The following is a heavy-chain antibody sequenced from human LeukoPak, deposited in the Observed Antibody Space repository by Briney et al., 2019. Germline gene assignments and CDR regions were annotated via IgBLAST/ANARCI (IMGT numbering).Heavy chain of an antibody. J-gene: IGHJ4*02. V-gene: IGHV4-4*07. Sequence: SETLSLTCTVSGGSISSYYWSWIRQPAGKGLEWIGRIYTTGSTNYNPSLKSRVTISVDTSKNQFSLKLSSVTAADTAVYYCARDRGSQPFIDYWGQGTLVTVSS. CDR2: IYTTGST. CDR1: GGSISSYY. D-gene: IGHD1-26*01. CDR3: ARDRGSQPFIDY.